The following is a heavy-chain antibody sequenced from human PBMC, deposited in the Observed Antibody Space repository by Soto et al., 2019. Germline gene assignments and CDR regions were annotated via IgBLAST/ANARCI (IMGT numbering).Heavy chain of an antibody. Sequence: QVRLVESGGGGFQPGGPRRLSLEALGLTLVSLACHGVRRAPGKGRGGVALIWYDGSKKYYADSVKGRFTISRDNSKNTLYLEMNSLRGEDTAVYYCARDAGWLVRGGFDYWGQGTLVTVSS. J-gene: IGHJ4*02. D-gene: IGHD6-19*01. CDR3: ARDAGWLVRGGFDY. V-gene: IGHV3-33*01. CDR1: GLTLVSLA. CDR2: IWYDGSKK.